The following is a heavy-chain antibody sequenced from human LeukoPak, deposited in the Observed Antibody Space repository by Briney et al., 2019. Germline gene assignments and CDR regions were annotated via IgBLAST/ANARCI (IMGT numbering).Heavy chain of an antibody. Sequence: GGSLRLSCAASGFTFSNAWMSWVRQAPGKGLEWVGRIKSKTDGGTTDYAAPVKGRFTISRDDSKNTLYLQMNSLKTGDTAVYYCTTDFNNWNPDDYWGQGTLVTVSS. D-gene: IGHD1-20*01. CDR1: GFTFSNAW. V-gene: IGHV3-15*01. J-gene: IGHJ4*02. CDR3: TTDFNNWNPDDY. CDR2: IKSKTDGGTT.